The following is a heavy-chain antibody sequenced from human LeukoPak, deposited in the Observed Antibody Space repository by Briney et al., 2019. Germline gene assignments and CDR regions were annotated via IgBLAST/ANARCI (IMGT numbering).Heavy chain of an antibody. CDR2: IYYSGST. V-gene: IGHV4-31*03. D-gene: IGHD4-17*01. Sequence: PSETLSLTCTVSGGSISSGGYYWSWIRQHPGKGLEWIGYIYYSGSTYYNPSLKSRVTISVDTSKNQFSLKLSSVTAADTAVYHCATGNLGDYGRDAFDIWGQGTMVTVSS. CDR1: GGSISSGGYY. CDR3: ATGNLGDYGRDAFDI. J-gene: IGHJ3*02.